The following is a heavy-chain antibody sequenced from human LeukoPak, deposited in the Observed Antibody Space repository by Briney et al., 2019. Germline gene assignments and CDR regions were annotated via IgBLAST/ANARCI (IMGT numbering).Heavy chain of an antibody. J-gene: IGHJ3*02. V-gene: IGHV3-21*01. CDR1: GFTFSSYS. CDR3: ARPTIFGVVNDAFDI. Sequence: GGSLRLSCAASGFTFSSYSMNWVRQAPGKGLEWVSSISSSSSYIYYADSVKGRFTISRDNAKNSLYLQMNSLRAEDTAVYYCARPTIFGVVNDAFDIWGQGTMVTVSS. CDR2: ISSSSSYI. D-gene: IGHD3-3*01.